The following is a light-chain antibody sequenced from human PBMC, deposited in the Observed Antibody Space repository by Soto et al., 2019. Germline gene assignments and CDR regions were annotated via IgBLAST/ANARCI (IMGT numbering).Light chain of an antibody. CDR1: QSVSGN. CDR2: GAS. J-gene: IGKJ4*01. V-gene: IGKV3-15*01. Sequence: EIVMTQSPATLSVSPGERATLSCRASQSVSGNLAWYQQKPGQPPRLLIYGASTRATGIPARFSGSGSGTELTLTISSPQSEDFAVYYCQQYNNWTLTFGGGTKVEI. CDR3: QQYNNWTLT.